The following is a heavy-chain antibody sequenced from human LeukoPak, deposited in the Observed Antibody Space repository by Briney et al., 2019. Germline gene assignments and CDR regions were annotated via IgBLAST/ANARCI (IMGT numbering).Heavy chain of an antibody. CDR1: GGSISYFY. CDR2: IYTSGST. J-gene: IGHJ6*03. D-gene: IGHD1-26*01. V-gene: IGHV4-4*07. CDR3: ARVRGSSGSYEYYHYMDV. Sequence: SETLSLTCTVSGGSISYFYWSWIRQPAGKGLEWIGRIYTSGSTNYNPSLKSRVTMSVDTSKKQFSLKLSSVPAADTAVYYCARVRGSSGSYEYYHYMDVWGKGTTVTISS.